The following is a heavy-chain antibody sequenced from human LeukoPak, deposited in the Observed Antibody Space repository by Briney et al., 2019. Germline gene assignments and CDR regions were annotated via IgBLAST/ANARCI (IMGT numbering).Heavy chain of an antibody. Sequence: SVKVSCKASGGTFSSYAISWVRQAPGQGLEWMGGIIPIFGTANYAQKFQGRVTMTEDTSTDTAYMELSSLRSEDTAVYYCATSYYDILTGYFGFDYWGQGTLVTVSS. CDR2: IIPIFGTA. V-gene: IGHV1-69*06. J-gene: IGHJ4*02. CDR3: ATSYYDILTGYFGFDY. CDR1: GGTFSSYA. D-gene: IGHD3-9*01.